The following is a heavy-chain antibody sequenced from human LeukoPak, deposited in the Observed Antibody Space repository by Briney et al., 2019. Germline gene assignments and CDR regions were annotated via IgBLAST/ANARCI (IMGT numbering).Heavy chain of an antibody. Sequence: ASVKVSCKSSGYTFTSYAMHWVRQAPGQRLEWMGWINAGNGNTKYSQKFQGRVTITRDTSASTAYMELSSLRSEDTAVYYCARSLWFGERRGYYFDYWGQGTLVTVYS. CDR2: INAGNGNT. CDR3: ARSLWFGERRGYYFDY. CDR1: GYTFTSYA. V-gene: IGHV1-3*01. J-gene: IGHJ4*02. D-gene: IGHD3-10*01.